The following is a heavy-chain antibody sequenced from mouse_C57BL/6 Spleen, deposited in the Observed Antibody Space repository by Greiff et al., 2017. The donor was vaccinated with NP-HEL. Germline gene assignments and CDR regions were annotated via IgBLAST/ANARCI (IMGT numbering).Heavy chain of an antibody. V-gene: IGHV5-4*01. J-gene: IGHJ1*03. CDR3: ARDRGVVASYFDV. Sequence: EVMLVESGGGLVKPGGSLKLSCAASGFTFSSYAMSWVRQTPEKRLEWVATISDGGSYTYYPDNVKGRFTISRDNAKNNLYLQMSHLKSEDTAMYYCARDRGVVASYFDVWGTGTTVTVSS. D-gene: IGHD1-1*01. CDR1: GFTFSSYA. CDR2: ISDGGSYT.